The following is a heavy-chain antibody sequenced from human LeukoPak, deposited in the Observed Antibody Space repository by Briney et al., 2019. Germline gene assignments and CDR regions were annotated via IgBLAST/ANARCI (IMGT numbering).Heavy chain of an antibody. CDR1: GFTFSSYG. D-gene: IGHD1-26*01. CDR3: ARDIHNSYFDY. V-gene: IGHV3-30*03. Sequence: PGGSLRLSCAASGFTFSSYGMHWVRQAPGKGLEWVAVISYDGSNKYYADSVKGRFTVSRDDSKNTAFVQMNSLRAEDTAVYYCARDIHNSYFDYWGQGTLVTVSS. J-gene: IGHJ4*02. CDR2: ISYDGSNK.